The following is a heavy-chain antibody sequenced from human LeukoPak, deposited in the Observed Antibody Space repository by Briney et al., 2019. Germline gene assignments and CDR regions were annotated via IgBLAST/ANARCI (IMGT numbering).Heavy chain of an antibody. CDR1: GEFFSGFY. CDR3: ARVGDLFGAHRVRGLPPDYYYMDV. V-gene: IGHV4-34*01. CDR2: INHSGTT. Sequence: TSETLSLTCDVHGEFFSGFYWSWIRQSPGKGLEWIGDINHSGTTKYNPSLKSRVTLLIDTSKNQFSLKLTSVTAADTAVYYCARVGDLFGAHRVRGLPPDYYYMDVWGKGTTVTVSS. J-gene: IGHJ6*03. D-gene: IGHD3-10*01.